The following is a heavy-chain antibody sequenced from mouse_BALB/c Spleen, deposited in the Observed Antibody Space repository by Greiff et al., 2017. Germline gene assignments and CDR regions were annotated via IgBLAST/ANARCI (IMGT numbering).Heavy chain of an antibody. CDR2: ISNGGGST. CDR1: GFTFSSYT. CDR3: ARHYYGSTSYAMDY. Sequence: EVKLMDSGGGLVQPGGSLKLSCAASGFTFSSYTMSWVRQTPEKRLEWVAYISNGGGSTYYPDTVKGRFTISRDNAKNTLYLQMSSLKSEDTAMYYCARHYYGSTSYAMDYWGQGTSVTVSS. V-gene: IGHV5-12-2*01. J-gene: IGHJ4*01. D-gene: IGHD1-1*01.